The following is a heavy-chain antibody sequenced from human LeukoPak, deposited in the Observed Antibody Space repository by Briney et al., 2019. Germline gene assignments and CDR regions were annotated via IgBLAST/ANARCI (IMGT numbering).Heavy chain of an antibody. Sequence: ASVKVSCKASGYTFTDFYIHWVRQAPGQGLEWMGWFNPNSGATTFAQKFQGRVTMTRDTSISTAYMELSRLRSDDTAFYYCARAGPDIAARPPKQNWFDPWGQGTLVTVSS. CDR3: ARAGPDIAARPPKQNWFDP. CDR1: GYTFTDFY. V-gene: IGHV1-2*02. J-gene: IGHJ5*02. CDR2: FNPNSGAT. D-gene: IGHD6-6*01.